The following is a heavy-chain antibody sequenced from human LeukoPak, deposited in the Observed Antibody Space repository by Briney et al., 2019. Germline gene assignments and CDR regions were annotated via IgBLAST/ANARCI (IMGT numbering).Heavy chain of an antibody. CDR2: INHSGST. D-gene: IGHD2-15*01. CDR1: GGSFSGYY. V-gene: IGHV4-34*01. CDR3: ARGANYCSGGSCYSAWYYGMDV. J-gene: IGHJ6*04. Sequence: KTSETLSLTCAVYGGSFSGYYWSWIRQPPGKGLEWIGEINHSGSTNYNPSLKSRVTISVDTSKNQFSLKLSSVTAADTAVYYCARGANYCSGGSCYSAWYYGMDVWGKGTTVTVSS.